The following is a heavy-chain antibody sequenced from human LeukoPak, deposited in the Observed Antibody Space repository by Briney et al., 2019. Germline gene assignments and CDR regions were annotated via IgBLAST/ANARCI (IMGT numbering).Heavy chain of an antibody. CDR1: GFTISTTSNY. J-gene: IGHJ4*02. D-gene: IGHD2-15*01. CDR2: IYYSGST. Sequence: PSETLTLTCTASGFTISTTSNYWGWIRQPPGKGLEWIGQIYYSGSTYYNPFLRSRVIVAVDTSKNQFSLKMSSVTAADTAVYHCARLQSGGSGDHWGQGTLVTVSS. CDR3: ARLQSGGSGDH. V-gene: IGHV4-39*01.